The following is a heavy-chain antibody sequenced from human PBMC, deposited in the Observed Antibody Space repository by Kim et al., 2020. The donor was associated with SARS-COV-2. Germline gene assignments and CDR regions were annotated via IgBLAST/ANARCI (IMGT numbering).Heavy chain of an antibody. J-gene: IGHJ3*02. CDR3: ARDGDYDILTSYDVAFDI. D-gene: IGHD3-9*01. Sequence: KGRFTISRDNAKNSLYLQMNSLRAEDTAVYYCARDGDYDILTSYDVAFDIWGQGTMVTVSS. V-gene: IGHV3-11*06.